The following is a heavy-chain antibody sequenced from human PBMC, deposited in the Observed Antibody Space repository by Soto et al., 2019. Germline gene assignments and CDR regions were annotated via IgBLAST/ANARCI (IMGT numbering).Heavy chain of an antibody. V-gene: IGHV3-23*01. Sequence: GGSLRLSCAASGFTFSSYAMSWVRQAPGKGLEWVSAISGSGGSTYYADSVKGRFTISRDNSKNTLYLQMNSLRAEDTAVYYCAKGYCSGGSCAWFDPWGQGTLVTVSS. D-gene: IGHD2-15*01. J-gene: IGHJ5*02. CDR2: ISGSGGST. CDR1: GFTFSSYA. CDR3: AKGYCSGGSCAWFDP.